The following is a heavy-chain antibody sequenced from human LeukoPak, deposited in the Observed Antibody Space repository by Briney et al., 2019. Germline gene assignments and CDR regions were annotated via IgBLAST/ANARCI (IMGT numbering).Heavy chain of an antibody. D-gene: IGHD3-3*01. Sequence: SETLSLTCTVSGGSISSYYWSWIRQPAGKGLEWIGRIYTSGNTNYNPSLKSRVTMSVDTSKNQFSLKLSSVTAADTAVYYCARTRYYDFWSGYYRPKHKDYVHYFDYWGQGTLVTVSS. CDR1: GGSISSYY. V-gene: IGHV4-4*07. CDR2: IYTSGNT. J-gene: IGHJ4*02. CDR3: ARTRYYDFWSGYYRPKHKDYVHYFDY.